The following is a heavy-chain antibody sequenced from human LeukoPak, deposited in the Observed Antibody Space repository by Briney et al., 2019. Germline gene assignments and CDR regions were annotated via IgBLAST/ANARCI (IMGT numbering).Heavy chain of an antibody. CDR3: ARREGYCSGGSCYGGFDY. V-gene: IGHV3-30*04. Sequence: GGSLRLSCAASGFTFSSYAMHWVRQAPGKGLEWVAVISYDGSNKYYADSVKGRFTISRDNSKNTLYLQMNSLRAEDTAVYYCARREGYCSGGSCYGGFDYWGQGTLVTVSS. CDR2: ISYDGSNK. D-gene: IGHD2-15*01. J-gene: IGHJ4*02. CDR1: GFTFSSYA.